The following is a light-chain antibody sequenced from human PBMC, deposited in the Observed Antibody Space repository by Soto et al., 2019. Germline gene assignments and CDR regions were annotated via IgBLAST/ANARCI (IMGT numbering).Light chain of an antibody. V-gene: IGKV3-15*01. J-gene: IGKJ1*01. CDR2: GAS. Sequence: EIVMTQSPATLYVSPGERATLSCRASQSVSSNLAWYQQKPGQAPRLLIYGASTRATGIPARFSGSGSGTEFTLTISSLQSEDFAVYYCQQYNKWPQTFGQGTKVEI. CDR1: QSVSSN. CDR3: QQYNKWPQT.